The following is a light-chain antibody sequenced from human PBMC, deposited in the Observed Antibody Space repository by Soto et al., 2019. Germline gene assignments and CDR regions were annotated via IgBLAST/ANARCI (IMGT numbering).Light chain of an antibody. J-gene: IGLJ2*01. CDR3: QVWDSGSDL. CDR1: NIGYKT. V-gene: IGLV3-21*02. CDR2: DDS. Sequence: SYELTQPPSVSVAPGQTATFICGGDNIGYKTVHWYQQRPGQAPVLVVYDDSDRPSWIPERFSGSNSGNTATLTINRVEAGDEADYYCQVWDSGSDLFGGGTKLTVL.